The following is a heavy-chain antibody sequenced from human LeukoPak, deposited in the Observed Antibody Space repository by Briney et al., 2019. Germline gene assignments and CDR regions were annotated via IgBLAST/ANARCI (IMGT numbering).Heavy chain of an antibody. CDR3: ARDTTPDGYYYYYMDV. V-gene: IGHV4-4*07. Sequence: SETLSLPCTVSGGSISSYYWSWIRQPAGKGLEWIGRIYTSGSTNYNPSLKSRVTISVDKSKNQFSLKLSSVTAADTAVYYCARDTTPDGYYYYYMDVWGKGTTVTVSS. D-gene: IGHD1-1*01. J-gene: IGHJ6*03. CDR2: IYTSGST. CDR1: GGSISSYY.